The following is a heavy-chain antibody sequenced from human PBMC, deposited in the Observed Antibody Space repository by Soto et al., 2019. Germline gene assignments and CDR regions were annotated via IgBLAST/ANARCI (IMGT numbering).Heavy chain of an antibody. Sequence: QVQLQESGPGLVKPSETLSLTCTVSGGSISSYYWSWIRQPPGKGLEWIGYIYYSGSTTYNPSRKSRVTISADTSKHQLSLNLSSVTAADTALYYCARHRAFCSGKSCALGYYYYVDVWGIGTTVTVSS. J-gene: IGHJ6*03. D-gene: IGHD2-2*01. CDR1: GGSISSYY. CDR2: IYYSGST. CDR3: ARHRAFCSGKSCALGYYYYVDV. V-gene: IGHV4-59*08.